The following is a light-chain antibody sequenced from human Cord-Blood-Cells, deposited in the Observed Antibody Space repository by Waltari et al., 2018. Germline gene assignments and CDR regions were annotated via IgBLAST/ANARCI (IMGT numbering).Light chain of an antibody. J-gene: IGLJ3*02. CDR1: ALPKHY. V-gene: IGLV3-25*03. Sequence: SYELTPPPSVSVSPGQTARITCSGDALPKHYAYWYQQKPGQAPVLGIYKDSVRPSGIPERVSGSSSGTRVTWTISGVQAEDEADDYCQSADSSGTNWVFGGGTKLTVL. CDR3: QSADSSGTNWV. CDR2: KDS.